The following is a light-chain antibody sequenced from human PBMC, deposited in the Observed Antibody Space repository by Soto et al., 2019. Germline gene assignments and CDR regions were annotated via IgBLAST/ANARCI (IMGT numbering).Light chain of an antibody. CDR3: QQYKTYPPT. J-gene: IGKJ1*01. V-gene: IGKV1-5*03. CDR1: HSISVW. Sequence: DIQMTQSPFTLSASVGDRVTITCRASHSISVWLAWYQQKPGKAPNLLIYKASSLASGVPPRFGGTGSATEFTLTIASLQSDDFATYYCQQYKTYPPTFGQGTKVDIK. CDR2: KAS.